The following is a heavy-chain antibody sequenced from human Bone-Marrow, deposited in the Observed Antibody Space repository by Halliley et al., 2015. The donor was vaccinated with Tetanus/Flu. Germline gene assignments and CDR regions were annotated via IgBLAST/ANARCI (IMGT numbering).Heavy chain of an antibody. CDR2: IDPSDSYP. V-gene: IGHV5-10-1*01. CDR3: ARHKVRGHGMDV. J-gene: IGHJ6*02. Sequence: LEGMGRIDPSDSYPNYSPSFQGHVTISADKSLRTAYLQWNSVKASDTAIYYCARHKVRGHGMDVWGQGTTVIVSS.